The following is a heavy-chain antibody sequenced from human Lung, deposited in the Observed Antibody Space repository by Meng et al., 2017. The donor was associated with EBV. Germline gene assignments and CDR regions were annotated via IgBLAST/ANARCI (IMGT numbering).Heavy chain of an antibody. CDR2: LIPMFGAP. J-gene: IGHJ4*02. D-gene: IGHD3-10*01. Sequence: QVEVGQPGAEGKKAGSSVKVSCRTSGGTFNSDAISWIRQAPGQGLEWMGGLIPMFGAPNYAQRFQGRITITADESTSTHHMELSSLRSDDTAVYYCASESGRGYTPDYWGQGTLVTVSS. CDR3: ASESGRGYTPDY. CDR1: GGTFNSDA. V-gene: IGHV1-69*01.